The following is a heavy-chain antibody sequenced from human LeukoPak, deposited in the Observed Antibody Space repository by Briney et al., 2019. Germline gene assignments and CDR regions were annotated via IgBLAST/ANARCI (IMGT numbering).Heavy chain of an antibody. CDR3: ARSEGYCSSASCDAYYYYMDG. D-gene: IGHD2-2*01. CDR2: ISTGSSYI. J-gene: IGHJ6*03. Sequence: GGSLRLSCAASGFTFSSFSMNWVRQAPGRGLEWVSSISTGSSYINYADSVKGRFAISRDNAQNSLYLQMTSLSAEDTAVYYCARSEGYCSSASCDAYYYYMDGWGKGTTVTVSS. CDR1: GFTFSSFS. V-gene: IGHV3-21*01.